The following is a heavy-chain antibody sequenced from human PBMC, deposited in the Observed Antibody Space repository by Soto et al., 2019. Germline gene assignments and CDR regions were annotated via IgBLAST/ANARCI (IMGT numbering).Heavy chain of an antibody. D-gene: IGHD2-2*01. CDR1: GFTFSSYG. V-gene: IGHV3-30*18. CDR2: ISYDGSNK. CDR3: AKDRPLYCSSTSCYPGDY. Sequence: QVQLVESGGGVVQPGRSLRLSCAASGFTFSSYGMHWVRQAPGKGLEWVAVISYDGSNKYYADSVKGRFTISRDNSKNTLYLQMNSLRAEDTAVYYCAKDRPLYCSSTSCYPGDYWGQGTLVTVSS. J-gene: IGHJ4*02.